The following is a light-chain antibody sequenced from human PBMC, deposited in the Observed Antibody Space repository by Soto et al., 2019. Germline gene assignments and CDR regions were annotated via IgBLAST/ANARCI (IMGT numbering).Light chain of an antibody. J-gene: IGLJ2*01. V-gene: IGLV1-51*01. CDR3: GTWDGSLNTQI. CDR2: DND. CDR1: SSNIGNNY. Sequence: QSVLTQRPSVSAAPGQKVTISCSGSSSNIGNNYVSWYQQLPGTAPKLLIYDNDKRPSGIPDRFSGSKSGTSATLGITGLQTGDEADYYCGTWDGSLNTQIFGVGTKVTVL.